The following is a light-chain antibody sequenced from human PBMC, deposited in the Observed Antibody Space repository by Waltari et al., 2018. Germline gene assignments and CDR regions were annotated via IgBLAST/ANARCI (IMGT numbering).Light chain of an antibody. CDR3: QTGGHGTWV. J-gene: IGLJ3*02. CDR1: SGHINNV. CDR2: INSDGSN. V-gene: IGLV4-69*01. Sequence: QLVLTQSPSASASLGASVKLTCTLSSGHINNVIAWLQQRPEKGPRYLMKINSDGSNNKGDGIPDRFSGCSSGAERYLTISSLQSEDEADYFCQTGGHGTWVFCGGTKLTVL.